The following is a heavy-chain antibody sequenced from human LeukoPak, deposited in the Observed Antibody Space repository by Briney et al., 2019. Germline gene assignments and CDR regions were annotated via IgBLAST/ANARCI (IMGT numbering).Heavy chain of an antibody. CDR1: GYTFTSYD. J-gene: IGHJ3*02. V-gene: IGHV1-8*01. CDR2: MNPNSGNT. CDR3: ASPYDYGDHYLDALHI. D-gene: IGHD4-17*01. Sequence: ASVKVSCKASGYTFTSYDINWVRQVTGQGLEWMGWMNPNSGNTGYAQKFQGRVTMTRNTSISTAYMELSSLRSEDTAVYYCASPYDYGDHYLDALHIWGQGTIVTVSS.